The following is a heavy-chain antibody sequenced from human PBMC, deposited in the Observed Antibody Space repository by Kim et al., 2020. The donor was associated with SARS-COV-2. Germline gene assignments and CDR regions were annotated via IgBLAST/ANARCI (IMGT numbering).Heavy chain of an antibody. Sequence: SETLSLTCTVSGGSISSGGYYWSWIRQHPGKGLEWIGYIYYSGSTYYNPSLKSRVTISVDTSKNQFSLKLSSVTAADTAVYYCARDGVGSSWYPDWFDPWGQGTLVTVSS. D-gene: IGHD6-13*01. CDR3: ARDGVGSSWYPDWFDP. CDR1: GGSISSGGYY. J-gene: IGHJ5*02. CDR2: IYYSGST. V-gene: IGHV4-31*03.